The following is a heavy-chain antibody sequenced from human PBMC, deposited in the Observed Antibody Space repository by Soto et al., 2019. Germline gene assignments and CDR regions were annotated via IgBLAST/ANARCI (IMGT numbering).Heavy chain of an antibody. CDR1: GYTFTSYY. J-gene: IGHJ4*02. Sequence: ASVKVSCKASGYTFTSYYMHWVRQAPGQGLEWMGIINPSGGSTSYAQKFQGRVTMTRDTSISTAYKELSSLRTEDTAVYYCARFGYCSGGSCDWGQGTLVTVSS. CDR2: INPSGGST. V-gene: IGHV1-46*01. CDR3: ARFGYCSGGSCD. D-gene: IGHD2-15*01.